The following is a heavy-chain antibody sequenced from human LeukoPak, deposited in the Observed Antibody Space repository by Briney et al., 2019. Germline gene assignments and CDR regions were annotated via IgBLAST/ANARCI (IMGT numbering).Heavy chain of an antibody. Sequence: SETLSLTCTVSGGSIGSGDYYWSWIRQPPGKGLEWIGYIYYSGSTYYNPSLKSRVTISVDTSKNQFSLKLSSVTAADTAVYYCARNIVVVVAARASDAFDIWGQGTMVTVSS. CDR3: ARNIVVVVAARASDAFDI. D-gene: IGHD2-15*01. CDR2: IYYSGST. CDR1: GGSIGSGDYY. J-gene: IGHJ3*02. V-gene: IGHV4-30-4*01.